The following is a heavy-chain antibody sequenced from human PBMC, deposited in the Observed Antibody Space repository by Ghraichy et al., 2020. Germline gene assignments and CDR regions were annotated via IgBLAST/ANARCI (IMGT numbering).Heavy chain of an antibody. CDR3: ARTSPGIAVGSAFDI. CDR1: GGSISSYY. CDR2: IYYSGST. Sequence: SETLSLTCTVSGGSISSYYWSWIRQPPGKGLEWIGYIYYSGSTNYNPSLKSRVTISVDTSKNQFSLKLSSVTAADTAVYYCARTSPGIAVGSAFDIWGQGTMVTVSS. V-gene: IGHV4-59*08. J-gene: IGHJ3*02. D-gene: IGHD6-19*01.